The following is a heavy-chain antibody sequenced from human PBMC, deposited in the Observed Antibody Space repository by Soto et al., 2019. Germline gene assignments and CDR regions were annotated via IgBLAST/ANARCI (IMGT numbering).Heavy chain of an antibody. V-gene: IGHV3-23*01. CDR3: AKDTVLRFLEWLLTPYYYYGMDV. Sequence: EVQLLESGGGLVQPGGSLRLSCAASGFTFSSYAMSWVRQAPGKGLEWVSAISGSGGSTYYADSVKGRFTISRDNSKNTLYLQMNSLRAEDTAVYYCAKDTVLRFLEWLLTPYYYYGMDVWGQGTTVTVSS. D-gene: IGHD3-3*01. J-gene: IGHJ6*02. CDR2: ISGSGGST. CDR1: GFTFSSYA.